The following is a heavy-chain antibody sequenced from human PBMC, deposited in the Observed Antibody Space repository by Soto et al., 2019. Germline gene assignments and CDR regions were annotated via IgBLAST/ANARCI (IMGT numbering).Heavy chain of an antibody. J-gene: IGHJ6*02. CDR1: GFTFSSYG. V-gene: IGHV3-30*18. CDR2: ISYDGSNK. CDR3: AKDKGGGGFLRRGHYYYGMDV. D-gene: IGHD3-3*01. Sequence: QVQLVESGGGVVQPGRSLRLSCAASGFTFSSYGMHWVRQAPGKGLEWVAVISYDGSNKYYADSVKGRFTISRDNSKNTLYLQMNSLRAEDTAVYYCAKDKGGGGFLRRGHYYYGMDVWGQGTTVTVSS.